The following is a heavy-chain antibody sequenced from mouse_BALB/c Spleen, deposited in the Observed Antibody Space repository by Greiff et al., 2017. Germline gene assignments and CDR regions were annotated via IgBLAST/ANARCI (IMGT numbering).Heavy chain of an antibody. CDR2: ISSGSSTI. Sequence: EVQGVESGGGLVQPGGSRKLSCAASGFTFSSFGMHWVRQAPEKGLEWVAYISSGSSTIYYADTVKGRFTISRDNPKNTLFLQMTSLRSEDTAMYYCARSSHHFDYWGQGTTLTVSS. V-gene: IGHV5-17*02. CDR3: ARSSHHFDY. CDR1: GFTFSSFG. D-gene: IGHD1-3*01. J-gene: IGHJ2*01.